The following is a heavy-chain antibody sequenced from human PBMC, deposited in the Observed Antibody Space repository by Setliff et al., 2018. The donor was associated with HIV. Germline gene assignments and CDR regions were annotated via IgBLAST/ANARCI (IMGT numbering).Heavy chain of an antibody. CDR2: IRSKANNYAT. J-gene: IGHJ4*02. CDR3: TRHRGSFDY. D-gene: IGHD1-26*01. Sequence: GGSLRLSCVASGLPFSYAWLSWVRQAPGKGLEWVGRIRSKANNYATEYGASVKGRFIISRDDSKNMAYLQMNSLRTEDTAIYYCTRHRGSFDYWGLGTLVTVSS. CDR1: GLPFSYAW. V-gene: IGHV3-73*01.